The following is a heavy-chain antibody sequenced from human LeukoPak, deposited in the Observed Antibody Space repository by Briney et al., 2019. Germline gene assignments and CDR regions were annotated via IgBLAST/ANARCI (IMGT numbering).Heavy chain of an antibody. CDR1: GGSISSYY. J-gene: IGHJ6*02. V-gene: IGHV4-34*01. Sequence: PSETLSLTCTVSGGSISSYYWSWIRQPPGKGLEWIGEINHSGSTNYNPSLKSRVTISVDTSKNQFSLKLSSVTAADTAVYYCARGKRNRVRREYYYYGMDVWGQGTTVTVSS. CDR2: INHSGST. CDR3: ARGKRNRVRREYYYYGMDV. D-gene: IGHD3-10*01.